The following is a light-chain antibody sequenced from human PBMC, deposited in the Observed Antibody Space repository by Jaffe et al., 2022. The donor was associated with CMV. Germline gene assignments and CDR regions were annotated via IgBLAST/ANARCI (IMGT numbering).Light chain of an antibody. CDR1: SSDVGAYDF. J-gene: IGLJ3*02. Sequence: QSALAQPASVSGSPGQSITISCTGTSSDVGAYDFVSWYQQHPGEAPKLLIYDVSNRPSGVSYRFSGSKSGNTASLTISGLQPEDEADYHCSSFTSTYTVVFGAGTKLTVL. CDR3: SSFTSTYTVV. CDR2: DVS. V-gene: IGLV2-14*03.